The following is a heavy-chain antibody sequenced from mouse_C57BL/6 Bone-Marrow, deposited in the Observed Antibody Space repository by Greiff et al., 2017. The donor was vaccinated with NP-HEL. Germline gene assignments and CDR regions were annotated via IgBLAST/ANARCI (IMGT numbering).Heavy chain of an antibody. V-gene: IGHV14-4*01. CDR3: TTWDTTLDY. CDR2: FDPENGDT. D-gene: IGHD1-1*01. Sequence: VQLQQSGAELVRPGASVKLSCTASGFNIKDDYMHWVKQRPEQGLEWIGWFDPENGDTEYASKFQGKATITADTSSNTAYLQLSSLTSEDTAVYYCTTWDTTLDYWGQGTTLTVSS. CDR1: GFNIKDDY. J-gene: IGHJ2*01.